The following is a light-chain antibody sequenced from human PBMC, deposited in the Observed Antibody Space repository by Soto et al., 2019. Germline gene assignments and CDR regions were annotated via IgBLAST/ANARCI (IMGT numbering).Light chain of an antibody. CDR1: QRVLYTSNNKNY. V-gene: IGKV4-1*01. J-gene: IGKJ5*01. CDR3: QQYYSVPIT. CDR2: WAS. Sequence: DIVMTQSPDSLAVSLCERATINCKSSQRVLYTSNNKNYIAWYQQKSGQPPKLLIYWASTRESGVPDRFSGGGSGTDFTLTISRLQAEDVAVYYCQQYYSVPITFGQGTRLEIK.